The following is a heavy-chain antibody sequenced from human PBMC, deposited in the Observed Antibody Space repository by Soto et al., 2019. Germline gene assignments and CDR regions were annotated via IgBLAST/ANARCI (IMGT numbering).Heavy chain of an antibody. CDR1: NGSISSRSSY. D-gene: IGHD4-17*01. J-gene: IGHJ4*02. CDR3: GGQDYCAKGYYFEN. Sequence: QLQLQESGSGLVKPSETLSLTCIVSNGSISSRSSYWGWIRQTPGTGLEWIGSIYDMGNTYYNPSLKSRVTISIDTSKTQFSLKMNSVTAADTAVYFCGGQDYCAKGYYFENWGQGALVTVSS. V-gene: IGHV4-39*01. CDR2: IYDMGNT.